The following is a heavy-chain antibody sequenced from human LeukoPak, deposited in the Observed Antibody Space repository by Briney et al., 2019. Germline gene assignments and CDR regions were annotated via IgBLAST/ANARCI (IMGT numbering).Heavy chain of an antibody. CDR3: ARGALSIMITFGGVSYFDY. CDR1: GGSISSYY. V-gene: IGHV4-59*01. Sequence: SETLSLTCTVSGGSISSYYWSWLRQPPGKGLEWIGYIYYSGSTNYNPSLKSRVTISVDTSKNQFSLKLSSVTAADTAVYYCARGALSIMITFGGVSYFDYWGQGTLVTVSS. CDR2: IYYSGST. D-gene: IGHD3-16*01. J-gene: IGHJ4*02.